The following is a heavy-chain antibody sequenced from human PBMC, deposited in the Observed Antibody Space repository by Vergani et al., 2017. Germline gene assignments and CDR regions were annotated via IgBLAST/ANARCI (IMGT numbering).Heavy chain of an antibody. J-gene: IGHJ2*01. CDR3: AKHVDNGYDLWYFEL. D-gene: IGHD5-12*01. Sequence: VQLVESGGGVVQPGGSLRLSCAASVFTFSSYAMSWVRQAPGNGVEWVSAISGSGGSTYYADSVKGRFTISRDNSKNTLYLQMNSLRAEDTAVYYCAKHVDNGYDLWYFELWGRGTLVTVSS. CDR1: VFTFSSYA. V-gene: IGHV3-23*04. CDR2: ISGSGGST.